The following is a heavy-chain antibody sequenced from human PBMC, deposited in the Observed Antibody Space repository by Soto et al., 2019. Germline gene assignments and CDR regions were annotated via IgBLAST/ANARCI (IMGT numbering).Heavy chain of an antibody. CDR2: INSDGSST. Sequence: EVQLVESGGNLIQPGGSLRLSCAASGFTFSSYWMHWVRQAPGNGLVWVSRINSDGSSTSYVDSVKGRFTISRDNAKNTLYLQMNSLSVEDTAVYYCARRGQEGPGLAHWGQGTLVTVSS. CDR3: ARRGQEGPGLAH. CDR1: GFTFSSYW. V-gene: IGHV3-74*01. J-gene: IGHJ5*02.